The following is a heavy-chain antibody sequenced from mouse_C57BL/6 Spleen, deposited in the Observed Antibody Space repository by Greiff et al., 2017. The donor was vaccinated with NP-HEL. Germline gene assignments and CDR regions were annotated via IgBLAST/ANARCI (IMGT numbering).Heavy chain of an antibody. V-gene: IGHV1-26*01. CDR3: ARPYYDYYYAMDY. D-gene: IGHD2-4*01. CDR2: INPNNGGT. CDR1: GYTFTDYY. J-gene: IGHJ4*01. Sequence: EVQLQQSGPELVKPGASVKISCKASGYTFTDYYMNWVKQSHGKSLEWIGDINPNNGGTSYNQKFKGKATLTVDKSSSTAYMELRSLTSEDSAVYYCARPYYDYYYAMDYWGQGTSVTVSS.